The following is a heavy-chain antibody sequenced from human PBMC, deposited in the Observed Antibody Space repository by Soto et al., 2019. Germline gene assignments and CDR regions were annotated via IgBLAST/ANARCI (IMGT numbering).Heavy chain of an antibody. J-gene: IGHJ4*02. Sequence: GALRLSCAASGFIFSDFQLNWVRQAPGRGLEWLSSITGTSAFTHYAGSIEGRFTISRDNPNNLLFLQMDNLRPEDTAVYYCARDNLAFQGAFDYWGQGTLVTVSS. CDR1: GFIFSDFQ. D-gene: IGHD3-16*01. CDR3: ARDNLAFQGAFDY. V-gene: IGHV3-21*01. CDR2: ITGTSAFT.